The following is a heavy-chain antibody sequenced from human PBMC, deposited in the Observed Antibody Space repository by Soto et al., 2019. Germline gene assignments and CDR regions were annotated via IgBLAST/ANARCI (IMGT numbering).Heavy chain of an antibody. CDR2: IYYSGRT. V-gene: IGHV4-39*01. J-gene: IGHJ3*02. CDR1: GGSISSSSYY. CDR3: ASTYCTNGVCYTAIYRANDAFAI. D-gene: IGHD2-8*01. Sequence: PSETLSLTCTVSGGSISSSSYYWGWIRQPPGKGLEWIGSIYYSGRTYYNPSLKSRVTISVDTSKNQFSLKLSSVTAADTAVYYCASTYCTNGVCYTAIYRANDAFAIWGQGTMVTVSS.